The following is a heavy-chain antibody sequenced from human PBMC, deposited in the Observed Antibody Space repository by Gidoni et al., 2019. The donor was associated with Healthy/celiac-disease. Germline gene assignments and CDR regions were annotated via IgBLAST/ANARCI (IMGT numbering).Heavy chain of an antibody. J-gene: IGHJ6*02. V-gene: IGHV3-30*18. D-gene: IGHD2-15*01. Sequence: QVQLVESGGGVVQPGRCLRLSCAASGFTFSSYGMHWVSQEPGKGLEWVVFIAYDGSTKYYADSLKGRFTISRDNSKNTLYLQMNSLRAEDTAVYYCAKDQGYCSGGSCYPGDYYYYGMDVWGQGTTVTVSS. CDR2: IAYDGSTK. CDR1: GFTFSSYG. CDR3: AKDQGYCSGGSCYPGDYYYYGMDV.